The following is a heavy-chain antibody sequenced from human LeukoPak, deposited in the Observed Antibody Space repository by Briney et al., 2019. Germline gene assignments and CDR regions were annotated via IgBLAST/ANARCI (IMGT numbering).Heavy chain of an antibody. CDR3: AKDVPSAYFDF. V-gene: IGHV3-30*02. J-gene: IGHJ4*02. Sequence: GSLRLSCAASGFTFSNYGMHWVRQAPGKGLEWVAFVRYDETTKFYADSVKGRFTISRDNSKTTLYLQMNSLRAEDMAVYYCAKDVPSAYFDFWGQGTLVTVSS. CDR1: GFTFSNYG. D-gene: IGHD2-2*01. CDR2: VRYDETTK.